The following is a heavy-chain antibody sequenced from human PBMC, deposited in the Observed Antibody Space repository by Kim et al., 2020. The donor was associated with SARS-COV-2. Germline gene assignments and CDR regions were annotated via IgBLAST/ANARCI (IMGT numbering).Heavy chain of an antibody. CDR3: AAGEVVGATTPSGAFDI. CDR1: GFTFTSSA. D-gene: IGHD1-26*01. V-gene: IGHV1-58*01. Sequence: SVKVSCKASGFTFTSSAVQWVRQARGQRLEWIGWIVVGSGNTNYAQKFQERVTITRDMSTSTAYMELSSLRSEDTAVYYCAAGEVVGATTPSGAFDIWGQGTMVTVSS. J-gene: IGHJ3*02. CDR2: IVVGSGNT.